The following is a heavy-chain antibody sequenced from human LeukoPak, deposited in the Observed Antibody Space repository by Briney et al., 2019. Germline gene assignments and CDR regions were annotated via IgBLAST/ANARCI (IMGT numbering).Heavy chain of an antibody. CDR2: ISWDGGST. D-gene: IGHD5-12*01. V-gene: IGHV3-43D*03. CDR1: GFTFDDYA. J-gene: IGHJ4*02. Sequence: VGSLGLSCAASGFTFDDYAMHWVRQAPGKGLEWVSLISWDGGSTYYADSVKGRFTISRDNSKNSLYLQMNSLRAEDTALYYCAKVGFRGGLDYWGQGTLVTVSS. CDR3: AKVGFRGGLDY.